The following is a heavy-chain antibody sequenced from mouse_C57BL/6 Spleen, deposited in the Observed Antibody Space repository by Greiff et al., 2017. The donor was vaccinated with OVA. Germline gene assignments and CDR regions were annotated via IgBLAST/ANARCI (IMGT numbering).Heavy chain of an antibody. D-gene: IGHD2-1*01. CDR1: GFSLTSYG. V-gene: IGHV2-2*01. Sequence: VQLQQSGPGLVQPSQSLSITCTVSGFSLTSYGVHWVRQSPGKGLEWLGVIWSGGSTDYNAAFISRLSISKDNSKSQVFFKMNRLQADDTAKYYGARERGNYWYFDVWGTGTTVTVSS. J-gene: IGHJ1*03. CDR2: IWSGGST. CDR3: ARERGNYWYFDV.